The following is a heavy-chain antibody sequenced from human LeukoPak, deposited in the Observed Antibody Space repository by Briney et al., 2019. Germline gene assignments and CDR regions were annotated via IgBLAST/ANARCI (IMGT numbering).Heavy chain of an antibody. V-gene: IGHV4-39*01. CDR1: GGSISSSSYY. J-gene: IGHJ5*02. CDR2: IYYSGST. CDR3: ARHAGTPEAYCGGDRYLYWFDP. D-gene: IGHD2-21*02. Sequence: SETLSLTCTVSGGSISSSSYYWGWIRQPPGKGLEWIGSIYYSGSTYYNPSLKSRVTISVDTSKNQFSLKLSSATAADTAVYYCARHAGTPEAYCGGDRYLYWFDPWGQGALVTVSS.